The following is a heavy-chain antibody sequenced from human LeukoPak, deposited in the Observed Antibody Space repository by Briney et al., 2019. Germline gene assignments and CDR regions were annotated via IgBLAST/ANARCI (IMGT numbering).Heavy chain of an antibody. Sequence: GGSLRLSCAASGFTFSYYGMHWVRQAPGKGLEWVAFIRYDGSTKYYADSVKGRFTISRDNSKNTLYLQMNSLRAEDTAVYYCAKELYSGSNYFDYWGQGTLVTVSS. V-gene: IGHV3-30*02. CDR3: AKELYSGSNYFDY. D-gene: IGHD1-26*01. CDR1: GFTFSYYG. J-gene: IGHJ4*02. CDR2: IRYDGSTK.